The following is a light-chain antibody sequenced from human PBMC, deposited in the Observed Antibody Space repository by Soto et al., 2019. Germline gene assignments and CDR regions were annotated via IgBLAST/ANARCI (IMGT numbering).Light chain of an antibody. Sequence: ETVLTQSPGTLSLSPGERVTLSCRASQTVSSSYLAWYQQKPGQVPRLLIYAASSRATGIADRFSASRSGTDFSLTLRRLELEDFAVYYCQQYGNSPRGYTFGQGTKLEIK. J-gene: IGKJ2*01. CDR3: QQYGNSPRGYT. CDR1: QTVSSSY. CDR2: AAS. V-gene: IGKV3-20*01.